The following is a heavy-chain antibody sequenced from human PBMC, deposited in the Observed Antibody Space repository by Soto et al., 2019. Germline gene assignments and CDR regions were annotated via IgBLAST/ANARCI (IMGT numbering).Heavy chain of an antibody. CDR3: ARVQYRGSKDCFDR. V-gene: IGHV3-66*01. J-gene: IGHJ3*02. Sequence: EVQLVESGGGLVQPGGSLRLSCAASGFTVNSYQMSWVRQAPGKGLEWVSVIYSGGSTYYADAVKGRFAISRDDSKNTLCLRVNNLGAEDTAVYYWARVQYRGSKDCFDRWGQGTMVTVSS. CDR1: GFTVNSYQ. D-gene: IGHD5-12*01. CDR2: IYSGGST.